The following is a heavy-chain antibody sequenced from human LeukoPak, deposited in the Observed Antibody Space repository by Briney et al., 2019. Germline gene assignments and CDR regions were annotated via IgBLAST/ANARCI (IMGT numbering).Heavy chain of an antibody. CDR3: ARDRLPLDYYYYYGMDV. CDR1: GYTFTRNY. CDR2: IDPTGSGT. V-gene: IGHV1-46*01. J-gene: IGHJ6*02. D-gene: IGHD3-16*01. Sequence: ASVKVSCKASGYTFTRNYMHWVRQAPGQGLEWMGIIDPTGSGTTYGQRFQGRLTMTTDTSTRTVYMELRSLTSADTAVYYCARDRLPLDYYYYYGMDVWGQGTTVTVSS.